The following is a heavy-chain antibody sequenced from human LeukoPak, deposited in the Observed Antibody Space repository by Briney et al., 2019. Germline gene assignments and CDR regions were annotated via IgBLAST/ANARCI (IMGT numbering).Heavy chain of an antibody. CDR1: GFTFSSYE. D-gene: IGHD1-1*01. CDR2: ITNTGTTI. V-gene: IGHV3-48*03. J-gene: IGHJ4*02. Sequence: PGGSLRLSCVASGFTFSSYEMNWVRQAPGKGLEWVSYITNTGTTIYYADSVKGRFTISRDNAKNSLYLQMNSLRAEDTAVYYCARETVSASYFDYWGQGTLVPVSS. CDR3: ARETVSASYFDY.